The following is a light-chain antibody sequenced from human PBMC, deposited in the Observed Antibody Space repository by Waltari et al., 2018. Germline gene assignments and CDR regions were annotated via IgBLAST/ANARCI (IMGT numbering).Light chain of an antibody. V-gene: IGKV1-5*03. CDR3: QQYYTYPYT. Sequence: DIQMTQSPSTLSASLGDRVTLTCRASRSIRTWLAWYQQKLGKAPKLLIYKASTLEGGVPSRFSGGGSETEFTLTITSLQPDDFATYYCQQYYTYPYTFGQGTKLEIK. J-gene: IGKJ2*01. CDR2: KAS. CDR1: RSIRTW.